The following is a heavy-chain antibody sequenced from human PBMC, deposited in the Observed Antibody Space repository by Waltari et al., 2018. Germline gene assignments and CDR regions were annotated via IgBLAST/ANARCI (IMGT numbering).Heavy chain of an antibody. Sequence: EVQLVESGGGLVQPGGSLRLSCAASGFTFSNYWMSWVRQAPGKGLGGVAKIKQDGRGKDYVDSVKGRFTISRDNAKNSLYLQMNSLRAEDTAVYYCGRDRGYGQSDSWGQGTLVTVSS. CDR1: GFTFSNYW. CDR3: GRDRGYGQSDS. V-gene: IGHV3-7*03. J-gene: IGHJ4*02. D-gene: IGHD5-18*01. CDR2: IKQDGRGK.